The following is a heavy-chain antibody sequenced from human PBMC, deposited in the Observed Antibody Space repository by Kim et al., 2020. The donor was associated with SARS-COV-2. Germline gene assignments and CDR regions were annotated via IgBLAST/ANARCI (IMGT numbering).Heavy chain of an antibody. CDR1: GFTFSNYG. V-gene: IGHV3-33*01. CDR2: VWSDGVNK. CDR3: ARDGSSSEGFDP. Sequence: GGSLRLSCAASGFTFSNYGMHWLRQAPDKGLEWVAVVWSDGVNKYYADSVRGRFTVSRDNSKNTLYLQLKNVGAQDTAVYYFARDGSSSEGFDPWGQGS. J-gene: IGHJ5*02. D-gene: IGHD6-6*01.